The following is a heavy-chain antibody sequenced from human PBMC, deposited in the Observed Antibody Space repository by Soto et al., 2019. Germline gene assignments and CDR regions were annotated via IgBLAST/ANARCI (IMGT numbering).Heavy chain of an antibody. CDR1: GFTFSSYG. CDR3: AKPLEGWNWFDP. Sequence: QVQLVESGGGVVQPGRSLRLSCAASGFTFSSYGMHWVRQAPGKGLEWVAVISYDGSNKYYADSVKGRFTISRDNSKNTLYLQMNSLRAEDTAVYYCAKPLEGWNWFDPWGQGTLVTVSS. D-gene: IGHD6-19*01. V-gene: IGHV3-30*18. CDR2: ISYDGSNK. J-gene: IGHJ5*02.